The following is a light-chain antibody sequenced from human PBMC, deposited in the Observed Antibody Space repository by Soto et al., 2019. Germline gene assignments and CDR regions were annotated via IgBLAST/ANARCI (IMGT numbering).Light chain of an antibody. Sequence: QSVLTQPASVSGSPGQSITISCTGTSRDVGGYNYVSWYQQHPGKAPKLMIYEVSNRPSGVSNRFSGSKSGNTASLTISGLQAEDEADYYCSSYTSSSTLNFGGGTKLTVL. CDR3: SSYTSSSTLN. V-gene: IGLV2-14*01. CDR2: EVS. CDR1: SRDVGGYNY. J-gene: IGLJ2*01.